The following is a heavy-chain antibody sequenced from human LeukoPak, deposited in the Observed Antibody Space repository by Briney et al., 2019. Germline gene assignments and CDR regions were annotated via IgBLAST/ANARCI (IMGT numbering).Heavy chain of an antibody. CDR1: GYSFIGYY. CDR3: ARETNYYFDY. CDR2: INPKTGVT. J-gene: IGHJ4*02. Sequence: ASVKVSCKSLGYSFIGYYMHWVRQAPGQGLEWMGRINPKTGVTNYAQNFQGRVTMTRDTSISTAYMDLSRLRSDDTAVYYCARETNYYFDYWGLGTLVTVSS. V-gene: IGHV1-2*06. D-gene: IGHD4/OR15-4a*01.